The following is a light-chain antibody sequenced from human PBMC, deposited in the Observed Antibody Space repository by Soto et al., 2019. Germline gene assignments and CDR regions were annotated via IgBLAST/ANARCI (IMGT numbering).Light chain of an antibody. CDR1: QSIGTQ. J-gene: IGKJ1*01. Sequence: DTQMTQSPSTLSASVGDRVTIICRASQSIGTQLAWYQQKPGKAPKLLISGAFSLESGVPSRFSGSGSGTEFTLIISSLQPDDFATYYCQQYYTYSTFGQGTRVDI. CDR3: QQYYTYST. V-gene: IGKV1-5*02. CDR2: GAF.